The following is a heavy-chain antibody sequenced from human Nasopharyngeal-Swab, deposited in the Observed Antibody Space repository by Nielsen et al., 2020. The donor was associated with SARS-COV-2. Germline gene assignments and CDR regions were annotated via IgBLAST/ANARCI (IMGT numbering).Heavy chain of an antibody. CDR1: GGSISSGGYS. J-gene: IGHJ6*02. V-gene: IGHV4-30-2*01. Sequence: SETLSLTCAVSGGSISSGGYSWSWIRQPPGKGLEWIGYIYHSGSTYYTPSLKSRVTISVDRSKNQFSLKLSSVTAADTAVYYCARVTPELWWFPMDVWGQGTTVTVSS. CDR3: ARVTPELWWFPMDV. CDR2: IYHSGST. D-gene: IGHD2-21*01.